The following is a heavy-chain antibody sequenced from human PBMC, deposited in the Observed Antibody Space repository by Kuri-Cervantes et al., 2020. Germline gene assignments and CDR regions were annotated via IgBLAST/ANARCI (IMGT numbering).Heavy chain of an antibody. J-gene: IGHJ6*02. CDR3: ARDGDLTGYYWDYYGMDV. Sequence: GGSLRLSCAASGFTFSSYGMHWVRQAPGKGLEWVAVIWYDGSNKYYADSVKGRFTISRDNAKNSLYLQMNSLRAEDTAVYYCARDGDLTGYYWDYYGMDVRGQGTTVTVSS. CDR1: GFTFSSYG. CDR2: IWYDGSNK. V-gene: IGHV3-33*01. D-gene: IGHD3-9*01.